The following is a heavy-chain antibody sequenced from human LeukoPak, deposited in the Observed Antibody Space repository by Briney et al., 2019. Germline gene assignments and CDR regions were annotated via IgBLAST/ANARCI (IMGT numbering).Heavy chain of an antibody. Sequence: PSEALSLTCAVSGGSISSSNWWSWVRQPPGKGLEWIGEIYHSGSTNYNPSLKSRVTISVDKSKNQFSLKLSSVTAADTAVYYCARVNIVVVPAAGGAFDIWGQGTMVTVSS. CDR3: ARVNIVVVPAAGGAFDI. CDR1: GGSISSSNW. D-gene: IGHD2-2*01. J-gene: IGHJ3*02. CDR2: IYHSGST. V-gene: IGHV4-4*02.